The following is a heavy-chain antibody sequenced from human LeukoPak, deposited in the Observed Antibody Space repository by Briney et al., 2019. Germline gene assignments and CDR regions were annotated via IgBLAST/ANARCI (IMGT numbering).Heavy chain of an antibody. Sequence: PGGSLRLSCAASGFTFNRYWMNWVRQAPGKGLGWVANIKQDGSQKYYVDSVKGRFTISRDDAKNSLYLQMDSLRAEDTAVYYCASAARQRWLQIDYWGQGTLVTVSS. CDR2: IKQDGSQK. CDR1: GFTFNRYW. D-gene: IGHD5-24*01. CDR3: ASAARQRWLQIDY. J-gene: IGHJ4*02. V-gene: IGHV3-7*03.